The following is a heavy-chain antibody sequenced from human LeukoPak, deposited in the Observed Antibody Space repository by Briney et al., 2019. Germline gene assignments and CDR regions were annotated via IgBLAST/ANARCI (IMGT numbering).Heavy chain of an antibody. J-gene: IGHJ4*02. D-gene: IGHD3-9*01. V-gene: IGHV3-23*01. CDR1: GFTFRSYA. CDR2: ISGGGGGT. Sequence: GGSLRLSCAASGFTFRSYAMGWVRQSPRKGLEWVSSISGGGGGTYYAEFVKGRFTISRDNSKNTLCLQMNSLRAEDTAVYYCAKFNEILTGYFDYWGQGTLVTVSS. CDR3: AKFNEILTGYFDY.